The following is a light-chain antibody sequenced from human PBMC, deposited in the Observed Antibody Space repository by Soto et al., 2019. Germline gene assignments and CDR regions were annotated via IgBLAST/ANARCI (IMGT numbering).Light chain of an antibody. J-gene: IGKJ5*01. CDR2: DAS. CDR1: HTISSSY. V-gene: IGKV3D-20*02. CDR3: QQRSNCPFT. Sequence: SVWPHSPGTLSXXAGEXATLXXRXSHTISSSYLAWYQQKPGQAHRLLIYDASSRATGVPDRFSGSGSGTDFTLTISRLEPEDFAVYYCQQRSNCPFTFGQGTRMEIK.